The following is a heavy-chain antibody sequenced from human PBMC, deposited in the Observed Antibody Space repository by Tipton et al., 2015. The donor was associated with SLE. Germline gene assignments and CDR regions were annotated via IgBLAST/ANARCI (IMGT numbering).Heavy chain of an antibody. J-gene: IGHJ4*02. CDR3: ATDDPDGDSSGAPGDY. CDR2: IYYSGST. Sequence: TLSLTCTVSGGSVSSGGSGSYYWSWIRQPPGKGLEWIGYIYYSGSTNYNSSLKSRVTISIDTSKNQFSLKLNSVTAADTAVYYCATDDPDGDSSGAPGDYWGQGTLVTVSS. D-gene: IGHD3-22*01. CDR1: GGSVSSGGSGSYY. V-gene: IGHV4-61*01.